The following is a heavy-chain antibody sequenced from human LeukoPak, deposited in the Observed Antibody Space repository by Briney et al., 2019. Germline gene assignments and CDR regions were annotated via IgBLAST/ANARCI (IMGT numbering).Heavy chain of an antibody. CDR3: AKDQDPTMVRGVKFAFDI. CDR1: GFTFSSYG. V-gene: IGHV3-30*18. CDR2: ISYDGNNK. D-gene: IGHD3-10*01. Sequence: GRSLRLSCAASGFTFSSYGMHWVRQAPGKGLEWVAVISYDGNNKYYVDSVKGRFTISRDNSKNTLYLQMNSLRAEDTAVYYCAKDQDPTMVRGVKFAFDIWGQGTMVIVSS. J-gene: IGHJ3*02.